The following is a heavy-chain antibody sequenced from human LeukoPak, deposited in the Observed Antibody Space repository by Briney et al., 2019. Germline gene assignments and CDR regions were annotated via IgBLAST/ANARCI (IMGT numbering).Heavy chain of an antibody. CDR1: GGTFSSYA. CDR3: ARDYGGATRDAFDI. CDR2: IIPIFGTA. Sequence: SVKVSCKASGGTFSSYAISWVRQAPGQGLEWMGGIIPIFGTANYAQKFQGGVTITADESTSTAYMELSSLRSEDTAVYYCARDYGGATRDAFDIWGQGTMVTVSS. J-gene: IGHJ3*02. V-gene: IGHV1-69*13. D-gene: IGHD1-26*01.